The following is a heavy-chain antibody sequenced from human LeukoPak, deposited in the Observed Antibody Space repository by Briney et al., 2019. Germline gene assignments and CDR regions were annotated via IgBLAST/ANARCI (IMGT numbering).Heavy chain of an antibody. CDR1: GFTFDDYA. J-gene: IGHJ6*02. CDR3: AKDSYGDYVISYYGMDV. V-gene: IGHV3-9*01. CDR2: VSWNSGSI. D-gene: IGHD4-17*01. Sequence: PGGSLRLSCAASGFTFDDYAMHWVRQAPGKGLEWVSGVSWNSGSIDYADSVKGRFTISRDNAKNSLYLQMNSLRAEDTALYYCAKDSYGDYVISYYGMDVWGQGTTVTVSS.